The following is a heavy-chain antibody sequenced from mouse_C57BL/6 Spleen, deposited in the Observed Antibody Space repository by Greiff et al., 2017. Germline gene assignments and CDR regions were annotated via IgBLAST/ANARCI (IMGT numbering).Heavy chain of an antibody. CDR2: IYPGDGDT. CDR1: GYAFSSYW. J-gene: IGHJ1*03. V-gene: IGHV1-80*01. CDR3: AREKAVGRYFDV. D-gene: IGHD3-1*01. Sequence: QVQLKQSGAELVKPGASVKISCKASGYAFSSYWMNWVKQRPGKGLEWIGQIYPGDGDTNYNGKFKGKATLTADKSSSTAYMQLSSLTSEDSAVYFCAREKAVGRYFDVWGTGTTVTVSS.